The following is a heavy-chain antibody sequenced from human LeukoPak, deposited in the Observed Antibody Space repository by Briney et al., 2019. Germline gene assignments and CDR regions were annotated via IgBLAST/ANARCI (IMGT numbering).Heavy chain of an antibody. CDR2: IGAYNGNT. CDR1: GYTFTSYG. V-gene: IGHV1-18*01. D-gene: IGHD3-22*01. CDR3: ARATAMDTYYYDSSGYYWGSYFDH. Sequence: ASVKVSCKASGYTFTSYGISWVRQAPGQGLEWMGWIGAYNGNTNYAQKLQGRVTMTTDTSTSTAYMELRSLRSDDTAVYYCARATAMDTYYYDSSGYYWGSYFDHWGQGTLVTVSS. J-gene: IGHJ4*02.